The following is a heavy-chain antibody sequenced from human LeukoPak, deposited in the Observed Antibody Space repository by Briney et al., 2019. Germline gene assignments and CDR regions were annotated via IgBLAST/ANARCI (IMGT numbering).Heavy chain of an antibody. CDR1: GFTFSSYW. Sequence: GGSLGLSCAASGFTFSSYWMSWVRQAPGKGLEWVANIKQDGSEKYYVDSVKGRFTISRDNAKNSLYLQMNSLRAEDTAVYYCSRVSYYYGSGSYWGSIDYWGQGTLVTVSS. D-gene: IGHD3-10*01. CDR2: IKQDGSEK. J-gene: IGHJ4*02. CDR3: SRVSYYYGSGSYWGSIDY. V-gene: IGHV3-7*01.